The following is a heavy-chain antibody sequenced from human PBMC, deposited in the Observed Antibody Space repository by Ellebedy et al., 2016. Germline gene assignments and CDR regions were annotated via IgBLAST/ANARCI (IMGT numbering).Heavy chain of an antibody. Sequence: SETLSLXXAVYGGSFSGYYWSWIRHPPGKGLEWIGEINHSGSTNYNPSLKSRVTISVDTSKNQFSLKLSSVTAADTAVYYCARRGLLTAGWFDPWGQGTLVTVSS. CDR1: GGSFSGYY. D-gene: IGHD6-19*01. V-gene: IGHV4-34*01. J-gene: IGHJ5*02. CDR3: ARRGLLTAGWFDP. CDR2: INHSGST.